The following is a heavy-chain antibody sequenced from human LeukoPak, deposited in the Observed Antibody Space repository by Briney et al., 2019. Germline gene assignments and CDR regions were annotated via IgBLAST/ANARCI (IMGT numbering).Heavy chain of an antibody. Sequence: GGSLRLSCAASGFTFSSYSMNWVRQAPGKGLEWVSSIGSSSSYIYYEYSVKGRFTISRDNAKNSLYLQMNSLRAEDTAVYYCARDGYYDSSGYGYMDVWGKGTTVTVSS. V-gene: IGHV3-21*01. J-gene: IGHJ6*03. CDR2: IGSSSSYI. D-gene: IGHD3-22*01. CDR3: ARDGYYDSSGYGYMDV. CDR1: GFTFSSYS.